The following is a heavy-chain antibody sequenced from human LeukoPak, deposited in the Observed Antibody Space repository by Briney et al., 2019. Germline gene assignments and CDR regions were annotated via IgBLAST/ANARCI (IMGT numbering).Heavy chain of an antibody. V-gene: IGHV3-23*01. CDR3: AKTPYYDILTGYYFMGYYFDY. D-gene: IGHD3-9*01. CDR1: GFTFSSYA. J-gene: IGHJ4*02. CDR2: ISGSGGST. Sequence: GGSLRLSCAASGFTFSSYAMSWVRQAPGKGLEWVSAISGSGGSTYYADSVKGRFTISRDNSKNTLYLQMNSLRAEDTAVYYCAKTPYYDILTGYYFMGYYFDYWGQGTLVTVSS.